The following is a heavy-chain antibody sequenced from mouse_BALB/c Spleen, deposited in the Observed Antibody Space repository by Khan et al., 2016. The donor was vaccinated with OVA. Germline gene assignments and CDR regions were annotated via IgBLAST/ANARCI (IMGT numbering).Heavy chain of an antibody. Sequence: QVQLKQSGAELVRPGTSVKVSCKASGYAFTDYLIEWLKQRPGQGLEWIGVINPGSGGTHYNEDFMDRATLTADKSSSTAYMQLSSLTSDDSAVYFCSRSGYCFGAYWGPGTLVTVSA. V-gene: IGHV1-54*01. J-gene: IGHJ3*01. CDR2: INPGSGGT. CDR1: GYAFTDYL. D-gene: IGHD3-2*02. CDR3: SRSGYCFGAY.